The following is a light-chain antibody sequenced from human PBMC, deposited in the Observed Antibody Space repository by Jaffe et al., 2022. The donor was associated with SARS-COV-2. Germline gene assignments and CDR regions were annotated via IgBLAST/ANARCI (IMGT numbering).Light chain of an antibody. J-gene: IGKJ1*01. CDR3: QKYDSSPPWT. V-gene: IGKV1-27*01. CDR1: QGISNY. CDR2: GAS. Sequence: DIQMTQSPSSLSASVGDTVTITCRASQGISNYLAWYQQKPGKVPKLLIYGASSLQSGVPSRFSGSGSATDFTLTISSLQPEDVATYYCQKYDSSPPWTFGQGTKVEIK.